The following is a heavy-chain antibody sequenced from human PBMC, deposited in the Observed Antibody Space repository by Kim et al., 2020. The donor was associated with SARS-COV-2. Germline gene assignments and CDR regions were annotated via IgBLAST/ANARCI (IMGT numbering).Heavy chain of an antibody. CDR2: IIPIFGTA. CDR3: ARDRSSIAARYAFDI. CDR1: GGTFSSYA. Sequence: SVKVSCKASGGTFSSYAISWVRQAPGQGLEWMGGIIPIFGTANYAQKFQGRVTITADESTSTAYMELSSLRSEDTAVYYCARDRSSIAARYAFDIWGQGTMVTVSS. D-gene: IGHD6-6*01. V-gene: IGHV1-69*13. J-gene: IGHJ3*02.